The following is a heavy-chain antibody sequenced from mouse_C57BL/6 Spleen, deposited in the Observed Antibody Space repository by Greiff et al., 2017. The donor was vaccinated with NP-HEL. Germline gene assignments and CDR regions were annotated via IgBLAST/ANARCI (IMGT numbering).Heavy chain of an antibody. CDR3: ARLSYYGSSYRYFDV. V-gene: IGHV1-69*01. CDR1: GYTFTSYW. CDR2: IDPSDSYT. J-gene: IGHJ1*03. D-gene: IGHD1-1*01. Sequence: VQLQQPGAELVMPGASVKLSCKASGYTFTSYWMHWVKQRPGQGLEWIGEIDPSDSYTNYNQKFKGKSTLTVDKSSTTAYMQLSGLSSEDSAVYSCARLSYYGSSYRYFDVWDTGTTLTVSS.